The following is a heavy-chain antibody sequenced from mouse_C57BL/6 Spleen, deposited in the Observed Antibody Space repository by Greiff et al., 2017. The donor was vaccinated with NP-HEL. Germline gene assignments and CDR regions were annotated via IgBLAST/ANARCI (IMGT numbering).Heavy chain of an antibody. D-gene: IGHD3-2*02. J-gene: IGHJ4*01. CDR2: IYPGDGDT. CDR3: ARGGGPGYYAMDY. Sequence: QVQLQQSGPELVKPGASVKISCKASGYAFSSSWMNWVKQRPGKGLEWIGRIYPGDGDTNYNGKFKGKATLTADKSSSTAYMQLSSLTSEDSAVYFCARGGGPGYYAMDYWGQGTSVTVSS. V-gene: IGHV1-82*01. CDR1: GYAFSSSW.